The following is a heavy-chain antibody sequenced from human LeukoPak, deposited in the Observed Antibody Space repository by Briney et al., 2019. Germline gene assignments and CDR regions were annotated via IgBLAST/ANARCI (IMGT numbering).Heavy chain of an antibody. CDR2: INPSGGST. D-gene: IGHD5-18*01. CDR1: GYTFGTYG. Sequence: ASVKVSCKASGYTFGTYGITWVRQAPGQGLEWMGIINPSGGSTSYAQKFQGRVTMTRDTSTSTVYMELSSLRSEDTAVHYCAREGDTAQAFDYWGQGTLVTVSS. J-gene: IGHJ4*02. V-gene: IGHV1-46*01. CDR3: AREGDTAQAFDY.